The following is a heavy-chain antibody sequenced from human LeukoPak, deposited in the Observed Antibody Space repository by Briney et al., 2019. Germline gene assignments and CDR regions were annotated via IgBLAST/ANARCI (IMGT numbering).Heavy chain of an antibody. CDR3: ARAPYSGSYSWFDP. V-gene: IGHV1-69*13. CDR2: IIPIFGTA. D-gene: IGHD1-26*01. CDR1: GGTFSSYA. Sequence: GASVKVSCKASGGTFSSYAVSWVRQAPGQGLEWMGGIIPIFGTANYAQKFQGRVTITADESTSTAYMELSSLRSEDTAVYYCARAPYSGSYSWFDPWGQGTLVTVSS. J-gene: IGHJ5*02.